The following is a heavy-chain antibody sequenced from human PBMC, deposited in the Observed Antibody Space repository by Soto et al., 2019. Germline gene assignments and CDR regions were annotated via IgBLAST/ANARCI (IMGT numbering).Heavy chain of an antibody. CDR1: GFTFSSYG. CDR3: AKEGDGEMATIFIGQTDY. V-gene: IGHV3-30*18. CDR2: ISYDGSNK. J-gene: IGHJ4*02. D-gene: IGHD5-12*01. Sequence: GGSLRLSCAASGFTFSSYGMHWVRQAPGKGLEWVAVISYDGSNKYYADSVKGRFTISRDNSKNTLYLQMNSLRAEDTAVYYCAKEGDGEMATIFIGQTDYWGQGTLVTVSS.